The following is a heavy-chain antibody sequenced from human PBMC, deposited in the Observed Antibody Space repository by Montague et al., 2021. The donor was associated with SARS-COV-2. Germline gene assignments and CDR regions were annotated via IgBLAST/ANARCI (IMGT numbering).Heavy chain of an antibody. V-gene: IGHV3-23*01. Sequence: SLRLSCAASGFTFSSYAMSWVRQAPGKGLEWVSAISGSGGSTYYADSVKGRFTISRDNSKNTLYLQMNSLRAEDTAVCYCAKVGSSWYHGYYYGMDVWGQGTTVTVSS. CDR2: ISGSGGST. D-gene: IGHD6-13*01. CDR1: GFTFSSYA. J-gene: IGHJ6*02. CDR3: AKVGSSWYHGYYYGMDV.